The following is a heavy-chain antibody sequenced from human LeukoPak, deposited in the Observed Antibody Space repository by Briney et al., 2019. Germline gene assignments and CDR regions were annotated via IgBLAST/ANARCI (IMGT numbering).Heavy chain of an antibody. CDR3: ARDSNLEYSSSRGLRR. V-gene: IGHV4-4*07. CDR2: IYASGST. Sequence: SVTLSFICTVSGGSISSYYWSWIRQPAGKGLEWIGRIYASGSTYYNPSLKSRVTMSVDTSKNQFSLRLTTVTAADTAVYYCARDSNLEYSSSRGLRRWAQGTLVTVSS. J-gene: IGHJ4*02. CDR1: GGSISSYY. D-gene: IGHD6-6*01.